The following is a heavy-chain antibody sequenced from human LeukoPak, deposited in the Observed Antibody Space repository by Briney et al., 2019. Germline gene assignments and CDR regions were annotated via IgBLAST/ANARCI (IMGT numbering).Heavy chain of an antibody. CDR3: ARSQAHYDFWSGYYKGNYFDY. V-gene: IGHV4-59*11. J-gene: IGHJ4*02. CDR2: IYYSGST. CDR1: GGSISSHY. D-gene: IGHD3-3*01. Sequence: ASETLSLTCTVSGGSISSHYWSWIRQPPGKGLERIGYIYYSGSTNYNPSLKSRVTISVDTSKNQFSLKLSSVTAADTAVYYCARSQAHYDFWSGYYKGNYFDYWGQGTLVTVSS.